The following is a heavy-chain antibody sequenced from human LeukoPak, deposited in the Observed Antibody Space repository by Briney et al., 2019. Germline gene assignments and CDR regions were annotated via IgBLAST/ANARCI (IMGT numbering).Heavy chain of an antibody. CDR3: ARDRDGYGGWYEGGVY. Sequence: PGGSLRLSCAASGFPFSSYAMHWVRQAPGKGLEWVAVISYDGSNKYYADSVKGRFTISRDNSKNTLYLQMNSLRAEDTAVYYCARDRDGYGGWYEGGVYWGQGTLVTVSS. D-gene: IGHD6-19*01. CDR1: GFPFSSYA. CDR2: ISYDGSNK. V-gene: IGHV3-30-3*01. J-gene: IGHJ4*02.